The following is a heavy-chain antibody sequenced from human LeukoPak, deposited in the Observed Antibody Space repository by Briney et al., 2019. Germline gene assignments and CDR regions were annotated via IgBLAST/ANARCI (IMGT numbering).Heavy chain of an antibody. V-gene: IGHV4-61*02. D-gene: IGHD6-19*01. CDR2: IYTSGST. CDR3: ARGAVPSGWFDP. J-gene: IGHJ5*02. CDR1: GGPISSGSYY. Sequence: SQTLSLTCTVSGGPISSGSYYWSWIRQPAGKGLEWIGRIYTSGSTNYNPSLKSRVTISVDTSKNQFSLKLSSVTAADTAVYYCARGAVPSGWFDPWGQGTLVTVSS.